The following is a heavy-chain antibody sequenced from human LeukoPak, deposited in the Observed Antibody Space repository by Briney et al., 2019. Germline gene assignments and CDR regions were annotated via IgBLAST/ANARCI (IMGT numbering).Heavy chain of an antibody. CDR1: GGSITSYY. J-gene: IGHJ4*02. CDR3: ARGPGSFDY. V-gene: IGHV4-59*01. Sequence: SETLSLTCTVSGGSITSYYWSWIRQPPGKGLEWIGYIYYSGSTNYNPSLKSRVTISVDTSKNQFSLKLSSVTAADTAVYYCARGPGSFDYWGQGTLVTVSS. D-gene: IGHD3-10*01. CDR2: IYYSGST.